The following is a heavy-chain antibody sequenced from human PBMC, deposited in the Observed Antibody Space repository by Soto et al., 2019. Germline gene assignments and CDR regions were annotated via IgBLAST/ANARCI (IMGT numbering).Heavy chain of an antibody. D-gene: IGHD3-3*01. CDR3: ARDSDFWSGYYYYYYYMDV. V-gene: IGHV1-69*04. CDR1: GGTFSSYT. CDR2: IIPILGIA. J-gene: IGHJ6*03. Sequence: SVKVSCKASGGTFSSYTISWVRQAPGQGLEWMGRIIPILGIANYAQKFQGRVTITADKSTSTAYMELSSLRSEDTAVYYCARDSDFWSGYYYYYYYMDVWGKGTTVTVSS.